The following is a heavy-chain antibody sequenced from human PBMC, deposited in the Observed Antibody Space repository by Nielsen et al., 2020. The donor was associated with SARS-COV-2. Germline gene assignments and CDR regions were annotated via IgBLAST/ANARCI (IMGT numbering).Heavy chain of an antibody. Sequence: GESLKISCAASGFTFSSYAMSWVRQAPGKGLEWVSAISGSGGSTYYADSVKGRFTISRDNSKNTLYLQMNSLRAEDTAVYYCAKDIGIAARPGFDYWGQGTLVTVSS. CDR2: ISGSGGST. CDR1: GFTFSSYA. V-gene: IGHV3-23*01. D-gene: IGHD6-6*01. J-gene: IGHJ4*02. CDR3: AKDIGIAARPGFDY.